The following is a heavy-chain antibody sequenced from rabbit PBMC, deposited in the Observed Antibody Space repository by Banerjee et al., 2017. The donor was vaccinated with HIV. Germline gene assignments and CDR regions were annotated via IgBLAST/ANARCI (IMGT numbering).Heavy chain of an antibody. CDR2: IYTSSGST. V-gene: IGHV1S43*01. J-gene: IGHJ4*01. Sequence: VRQAPGKGLDLIACIYTSSGSTWYVSWVNGRFTISRSTSLNTVDLKMTSLTAADTATYFCARDLAGVIGWNFNLWGQGTLVTVS. D-gene: IGHD4-1*01. CDR3: ARDLAGVIGWNFNL.